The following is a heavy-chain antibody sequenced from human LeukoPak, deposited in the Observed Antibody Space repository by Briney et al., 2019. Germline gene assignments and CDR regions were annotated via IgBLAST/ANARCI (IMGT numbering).Heavy chain of an antibody. J-gene: IGHJ4*02. V-gene: IGHV3-33*01. CDR1: GFTFSSYA. CDR3: ARELFGSGSCPDY. CDR2: VWHDGSNK. D-gene: IGHD3-10*01. Sequence: GGSLRLSCTAPGFTFSSYAIHWIRQAPGKGLEWVALVWHDGSNKYYADSVKGRFTISRDNSKNTVYLQMNSPRAKDTAVYYCARELFGSGSCPDYWGQGTLVTVSS.